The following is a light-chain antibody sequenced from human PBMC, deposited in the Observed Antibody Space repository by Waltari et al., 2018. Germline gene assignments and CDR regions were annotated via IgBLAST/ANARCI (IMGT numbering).Light chain of an antibody. CDR1: RSDAGGYAY. V-gene: IGLV2-14*03. J-gene: IGLJ2*01. CDR3: SSYTSSSTRV. CDR2: DVS. Sequence: QSALTQPASVSGSPGQSIAIPCTGTRSDAGGYAYVSWYQYHPGKAPKLMIYDVSYRPSGVSNRFSGSKSGNTASLTISGLQAEDEADYYCSSYTSSSTRVFGGGTKLTVL.